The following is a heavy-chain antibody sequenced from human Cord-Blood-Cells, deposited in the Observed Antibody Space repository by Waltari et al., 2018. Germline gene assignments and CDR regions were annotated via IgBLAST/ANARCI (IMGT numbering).Heavy chain of an antibody. CDR2: IYYSGST. CDR1: GGSISSSRYY. D-gene: IGHD3-16*01. CDR3: ASSIQGGTDY. Sequence: QLQLQESGPGLVKPSETLSLTCTVSGGSISSSRYYWGWFRQPPGKGLEWIGSIYYSGSTYNNPSLKSRVTISVDTSKNQFSLKLGSVTAADTAVYYCASSIQGGTDYWGQGTLVTVSS. V-gene: IGHV4-39*01. J-gene: IGHJ4*02.